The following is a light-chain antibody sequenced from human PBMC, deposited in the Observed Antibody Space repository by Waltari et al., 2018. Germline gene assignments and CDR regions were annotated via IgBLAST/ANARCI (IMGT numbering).Light chain of an antibody. CDR3: QQYSNYYT. V-gene: IGKV1-5*03. J-gene: IGKJ2*01. CDR1: ESISTW. CDR2: KAS. Sequence: DIQMPQSPSPLSASVAHNAPFTCRASESISTWLAWYQQRPGKAPKLLIYKASYLETGVPSRFSGSGSGTEFILTISSLRPDDSATYYCQQYSNYYTFGQGTKLEIK.